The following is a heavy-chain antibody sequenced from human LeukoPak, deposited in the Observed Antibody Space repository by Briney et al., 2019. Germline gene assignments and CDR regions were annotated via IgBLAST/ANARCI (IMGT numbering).Heavy chain of an antibody. CDR1: LGTLSSYA. D-gene: IGHD6-19*01. CDR2: IIPIFGTA. CDR3: ARVWGVAGPLTH. V-gene: IGHV1-69*13. J-gene: IGHJ4*02. Sequence: GASVKVSCKPCLGTLSSYAISWVRQAPRPRLEWMGGIIPIFGTANYAQKFQGRVTITADESTSTAYMELSSLRSEDTAVYYCARVWGVAGPLTHWGEGTLVTVSS.